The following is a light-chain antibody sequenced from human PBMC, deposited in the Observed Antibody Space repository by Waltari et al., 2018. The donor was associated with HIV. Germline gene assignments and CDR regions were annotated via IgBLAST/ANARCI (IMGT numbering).Light chain of an antibody. CDR3: QQYDEFPLT. CDR1: QSISSW. V-gene: IGKV1-5*03. CDR2: KAS. Sequence: DIQMTQSPSTLSASLGDRVTITCRASQSISSWLAWYQQKPGKAPNLLIYKASSLESGVPSRFSGSGSGTEFTLTISSLQPDDFATYYCQQYDEFPLTFAGGTRVEIK. J-gene: IGKJ4*01.